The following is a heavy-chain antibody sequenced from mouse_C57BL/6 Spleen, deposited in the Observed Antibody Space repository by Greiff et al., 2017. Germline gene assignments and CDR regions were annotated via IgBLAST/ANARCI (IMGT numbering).Heavy chain of an antibody. Sequence: EVQLHQSGPELVKPGASVKIPCMASGYTFTDYNMDWVKQSHGKSLEWIGDINPNNGGTIYNQKFKGKATLTVDKSSSTAYMELRSLTSEDTAVYYCASSNLSWFAYWGQGTLVTGSA. V-gene: IGHV1-18*01. D-gene: IGHD4-1*01. CDR1: GYTFTDYN. J-gene: IGHJ3*01. CDR3: ASSNLSWFAY. CDR2: INPNNGGT.